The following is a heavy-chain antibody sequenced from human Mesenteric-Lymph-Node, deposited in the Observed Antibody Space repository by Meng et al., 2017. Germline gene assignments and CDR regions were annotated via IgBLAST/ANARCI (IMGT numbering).Heavy chain of an antibody. CDR2: INSDVSTI. CDR3: TRFYDATIPLDY. J-gene: IGHJ4*02. D-gene: IGHD4/OR15-4a*01. V-gene: IGHV3-74*03. Sequence: VQLMESGGVVVQSGRSTRRSCTVCGFTFSLFNMHWVRQAPGKGLVWVASINSDVSTITYADSVKGRFNISRDNARNTLYLQMSSLRPEDTAMYYCTRFYDATIPLDYWGPGTLVTVSS. CDR1: GFTFSLFN.